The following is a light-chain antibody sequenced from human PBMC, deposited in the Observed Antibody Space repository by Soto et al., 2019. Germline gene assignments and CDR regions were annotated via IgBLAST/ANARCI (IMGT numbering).Light chain of an antibody. Sequence: EIVLTQSPGTLSLSPGERAPLSCRARQSVSSSYLAWYQQNPGQAPRLLIYGASSRATGIPDRFSGSGSGTDFTLTISRLEPEDFVVYYCQQYNSWPPITFGQGTRLEIK. J-gene: IGKJ5*01. CDR2: GAS. CDR1: QSVSSSY. CDR3: QQYNSWPPIT. V-gene: IGKV3-20*01.